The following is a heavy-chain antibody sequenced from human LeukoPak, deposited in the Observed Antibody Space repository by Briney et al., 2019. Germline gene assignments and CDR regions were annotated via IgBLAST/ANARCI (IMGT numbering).Heavy chain of an antibody. CDR3: ARGATY. CDR2: INHSGST. V-gene: IGHV4-34*01. CDR1: GFTFTDYY. J-gene: IGHJ4*02. Sequence: PGGSLRLSCAASGFTFTDYYMSWIRQPSGKGLEWIGEINHSGSTNYNPSLKSRVTISVDTSKNQFSLKLSSVTAADTAVYYCARGATYWGQGTLVTVSS.